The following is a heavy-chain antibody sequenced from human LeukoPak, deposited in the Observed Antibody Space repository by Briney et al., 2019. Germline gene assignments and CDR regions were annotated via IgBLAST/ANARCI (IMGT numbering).Heavy chain of an antibody. Sequence: GGSLRLSCAASGFTVNSNYMTWVRQAPGKGLAWVSGIYSGGNTYYPDSVNGRFTISRDDSKNTLFLQMNSLRAEDTAVYYCARGRPDCGGDCYPVDYWGQGTLVTVSS. CDR2: IYSGGNT. D-gene: IGHD2-21*02. J-gene: IGHJ4*02. CDR3: ARGRPDCGGDCYPVDY. CDR1: GFTVNSNY. V-gene: IGHV3-53*01.